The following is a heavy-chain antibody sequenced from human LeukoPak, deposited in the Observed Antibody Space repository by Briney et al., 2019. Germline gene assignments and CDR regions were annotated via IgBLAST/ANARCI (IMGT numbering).Heavy chain of an antibody. Sequence: GASVKVSCKVSGYTLTELSMHWVRQAPGKGLEWMGGFDPEDGVTIYAQKFQGRVTMTEDTSTDTAYMELSSLRSEDTAVYYCAASMVRGDIPIDYWGQETLVTVSS. V-gene: IGHV1-24*01. J-gene: IGHJ4*02. CDR2: FDPEDGVT. CDR1: GYTLTELS. CDR3: AASMVRGDIPIDY. D-gene: IGHD3-10*01.